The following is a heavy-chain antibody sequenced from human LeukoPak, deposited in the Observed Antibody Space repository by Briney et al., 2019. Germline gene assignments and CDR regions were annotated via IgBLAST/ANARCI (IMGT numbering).Heavy chain of an antibody. J-gene: IGHJ4*02. CDR1: GGSITDTNYY. CDR3: ARGSGDFWSGVEGFDY. D-gene: IGHD3-3*01. CDR2: IYYTGTT. V-gene: IGHV4-39*01. Sequence: SETLSLTCSVSGGSITDTNYYWAWIRQPPGKGLEWIANIYYTGTTYYNPSLKSRVTISVDTSNNQFSLKLSSATAADTAVYYCARGSGDFWSGVEGFDYWGQGTLVTVSS.